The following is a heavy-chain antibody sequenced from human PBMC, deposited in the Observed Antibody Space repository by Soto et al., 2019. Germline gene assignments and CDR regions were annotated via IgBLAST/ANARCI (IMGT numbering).Heavy chain of an antibody. CDR1: GYTFTSYG. V-gene: IGHV1-18*01. CDR2: ISAYNGNT. Sequence: ASVKVSCKASGYTFTSYGISWVRQAPGQGLEWMGWISAYNGNTNYAQKLQGRVTMTTDTSTSTAYMELRSLRSDDTAVYYCARYYVARPQLRIKGAFDIWGQGTMVTVSS. CDR3: ARYYVARPQLRIKGAFDI. J-gene: IGHJ3*02. D-gene: IGHD3-16*01.